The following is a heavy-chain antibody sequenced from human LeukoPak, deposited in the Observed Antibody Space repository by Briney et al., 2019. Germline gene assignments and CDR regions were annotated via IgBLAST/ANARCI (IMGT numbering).Heavy chain of an antibody. J-gene: IGHJ4*02. Sequence: GGSLRLSCAASGFTFSSYAMSWVRQAPGKGLEWVSAISGSGGSTYYADSVKGRFTISRDNSENTLYLQMNSLRAEDTAVYYCAKSRGPLLWFGDTLDYWGQGTLVTVSS. D-gene: IGHD3-10*01. V-gene: IGHV3-23*01. CDR2: ISGSGGST. CDR1: GFTFSSYA. CDR3: AKSRGPLLWFGDTLDY.